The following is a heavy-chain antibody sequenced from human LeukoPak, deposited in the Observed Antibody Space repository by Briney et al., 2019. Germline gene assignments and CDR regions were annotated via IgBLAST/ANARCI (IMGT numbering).Heavy chain of an antibody. J-gene: IGHJ6*02. D-gene: IGHD1-26*01. CDR1: GFTLSSYW. CDR2: INSDGSST. Sequence: GGSLRLSCAASGFTLSSYWMHWVRHAPGKGLVWVSRINSDGSSTSYADSVKGRFTISRDNAKNTLYLQMNSLRAEDTAVYYCARDDGWELRYYGMDVWGQGTTVTVSS. CDR3: ARDDGWELRYYGMDV. V-gene: IGHV3-74*01.